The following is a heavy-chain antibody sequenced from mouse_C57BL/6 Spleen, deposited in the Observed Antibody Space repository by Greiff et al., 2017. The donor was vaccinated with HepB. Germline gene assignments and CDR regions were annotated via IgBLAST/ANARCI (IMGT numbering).Heavy chain of an antibody. V-gene: IGHV1-39*01. Sequence: VHVKQSGPELVKPGASVKISCKASGYSFTDYNMNWVKQSNGKSLEWIGVINPNYGTTSYNQKFKGKATLTVDQSSSTAYMQLNSLTSEDSAVYYCARDDGYPFYATDYWGQGTSVTVSS. CDR1: GYSFTDYN. J-gene: IGHJ4*01. D-gene: IGHD2-3*01. CDR3: ARDDGYPFYATDY. CDR2: INPNYGTT.